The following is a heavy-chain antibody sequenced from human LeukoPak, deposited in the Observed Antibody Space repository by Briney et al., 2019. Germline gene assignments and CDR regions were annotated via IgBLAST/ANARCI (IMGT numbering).Heavy chain of an antibody. CDR1: GYTFTSYG. CDR3: ARKLGCCSSTSCYYWFDP. V-gene: IGHV1-8*03. CDR2: MNPNSGNT. Sequence: GASVKVSCKASGYTFTSYGINWVRQATGQGLEWMGWMNPNSGNTGYAQKFQGRVTITGNTSISTAYMELSSLRSEDTAVYYCARKLGCCSSTSCYYWFDPWGQGTLVTVSS. J-gene: IGHJ5*02. D-gene: IGHD2-2*01.